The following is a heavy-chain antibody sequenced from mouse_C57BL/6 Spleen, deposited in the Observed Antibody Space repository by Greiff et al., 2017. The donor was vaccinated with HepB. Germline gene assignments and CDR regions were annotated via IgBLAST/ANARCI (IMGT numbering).Heavy chain of an antibody. V-gene: IGHV14-4*01. CDR3: TLHYYGSSSRYYFDY. Sequence: VQLKESGAELVRPGASVKLSCTASGFNIKDDYMHWVKQRPEQGLEWIGWIDPENGDTEYASKFQGKATITADTSSNTAYLQLSSLTSEDTAVYYCTLHYYGSSSRYYFDYWGQGTTLTVSS. J-gene: IGHJ2*01. CDR1: GFNIKDDY. CDR2: IDPENGDT. D-gene: IGHD1-1*01.